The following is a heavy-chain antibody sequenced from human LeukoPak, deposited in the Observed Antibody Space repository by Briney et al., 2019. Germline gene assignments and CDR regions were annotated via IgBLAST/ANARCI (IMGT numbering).Heavy chain of an antibody. CDR1: GFTFSSYG. J-gene: IGHJ4*02. CDR3: AKDRGHIVATFALDY. V-gene: IGHV3-30*18. CDR2: ISYDGSNK. D-gene: IGHD5-12*01. Sequence: GGSLRLSCAASGFTFSSYGMHWVRQAPGKGLEWVAVISYDGSNKYYADSVKGRFTISRDNSKNTLYLQMNSLRAEDTAVYYCAKDRGHIVATFALDYWGQGTLVTVSS.